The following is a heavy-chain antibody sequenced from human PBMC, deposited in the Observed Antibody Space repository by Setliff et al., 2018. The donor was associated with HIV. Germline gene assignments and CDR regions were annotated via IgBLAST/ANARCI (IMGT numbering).Heavy chain of an antibody. D-gene: IGHD2-8*01. J-gene: IGHJ6*03. CDR3: VRLTADRTNYYYYMDV. CDR1: GGTFSSYA. V-gene: IGHV1-69*13. Sequence: SVKVSCKASGGTFSSYAISWVRQAPGQGLEWMGGIIPIFGTANYAQKFQGRVTITADESTSTAYMELSSLRSEDTAVYYCVRLTADRTNYYYYMDVWGKGTTVTVSS. CDR2: IIPIFGTA.